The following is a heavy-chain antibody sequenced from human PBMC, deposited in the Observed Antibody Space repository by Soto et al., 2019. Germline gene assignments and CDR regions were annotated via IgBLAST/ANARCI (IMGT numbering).Heavy chain of an antibody. J-gene: IGHJ4*02. CDR2: MNPNSGNT. CDR1: GYTFTSYD. Sequence: QVQLVQSGAEVKKPGASVKVSCKASGYTFTSYDINRVRQATGQALEWMGWMNPNSGNTGYAQKFQGRVTMTRNTSIGTAYMEVSSLRSEDTAVYYCASWGSSWQTLFDYWGEGTLVTVSS. CDR3: ASWGSSWQTLFDY. V-gene: IGHV1-8*02. D-gene: IGHD6-13*01.